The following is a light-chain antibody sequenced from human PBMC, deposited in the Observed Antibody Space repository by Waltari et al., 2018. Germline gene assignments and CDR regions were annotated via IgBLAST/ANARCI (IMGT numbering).Light chain of an antibody. J-gene: IGKJ1*01. V-gene: IGKV1-8*01. Sequence: AIRLPQSPSSIAASTGDRVTITCRASQGVGSYLAWYQQKSGRAPKLLLYASSSLEAEVPSRFGGSGSGTDFTLTISCLQSEDFASYFCQQYYSYPVTFGQGTRV. CDR1: QGVGSY. CDR3: QQYYSYPVT. CDR2: ASS.